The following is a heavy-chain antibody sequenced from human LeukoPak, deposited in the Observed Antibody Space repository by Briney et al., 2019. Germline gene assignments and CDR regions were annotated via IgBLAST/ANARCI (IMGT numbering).Heavy chain of an antibody. CDR1: GFTFSSYA. V-gene: IGHV3-30-3*01. Sequence: GGSLRLSCAASGFTFSSYAMHWVRQAPGKGLEWVAVISYDGSNKYYADSVKGRFTISRDNSKNTLYLQMNSLRAEDTAVYYCARGVYGSALWGQGTLVTVSS. CDR3: ARGVYGSAL. D-gene: IGHD3-10*01. CDR2: ISYDGSNK. J-gene: IGHJ4*02.